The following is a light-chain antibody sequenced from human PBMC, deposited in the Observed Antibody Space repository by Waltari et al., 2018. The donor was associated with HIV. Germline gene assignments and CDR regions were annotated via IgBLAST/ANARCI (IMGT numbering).Light chain of an antibody. J-gene: IGLJ2*01. CDR2: DSE. CDR3: LLSYHGVRF. Sequence: VVTQEPSLTVSPGGTVTPSCASFSGSVASSHFPYWFQLKPGQAPRTLIYDSEKRHPLTPGRFSGSLDGDRAILTLSGALEEDEAEYFCLLSYHGVRFFGGGTRLTV. V-gene: IGLV7-46*01. CDR1: SGSVASSHF.